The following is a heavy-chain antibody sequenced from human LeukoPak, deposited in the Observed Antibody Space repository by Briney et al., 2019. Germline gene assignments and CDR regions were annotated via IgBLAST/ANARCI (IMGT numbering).Heavy chain of an antibody. CDR1: GFSFSSYE. D-gene: IGHD5-18*01. Sequence: GGSLRLSCAASGFSFSSYEMNWVRQAPGKGLQWISYISRSGDAIYYADSVKGRFTVSRDNAKNSLYVQMNSLRAEDTAVYYCARDRPDRGYSYGRDFDYWGQGTLVTVSA. CDR2: ISRSGDAI. V-gene: IGHV3-48*03. CDR3: ARDRPDRGYSYGRDFDY. J-gene: IGHJ4*02.